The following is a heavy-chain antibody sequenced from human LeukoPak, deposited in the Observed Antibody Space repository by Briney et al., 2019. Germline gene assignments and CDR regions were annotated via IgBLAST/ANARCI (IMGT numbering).Heavy chain of an antibody. CDR2: INHSGST. Sequence: SETLSLTCAVYGGSFSGYYWTWIRQPPGKGLEWIGEINHSGSTNYNPSLKSRVTISVDTSKNQFSLKLSSVTAADTAVYYCAREAGHSSGWYWDYWGQGTLVTVSS. CDR1: GGSFSGYY. J-gene: IGHJ4*02. V-gene: IGHV4-34*01. D-gene: IGHD6-19*01. CDR3: AREAGHSSGWYWDY.